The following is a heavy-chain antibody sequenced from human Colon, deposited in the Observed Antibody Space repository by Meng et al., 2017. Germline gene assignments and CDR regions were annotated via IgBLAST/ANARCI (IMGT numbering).Heavy chain of an antibody. Sequence: QGRLAKEGSGLVRPSESPALPLTVSGGSVSSVSYFWSWIRHPPGKGMGWIGYIYYTGSTNYNPSLKSRVTISVDTSKNQFSLKLSSVTAADTAVYYCARGPLDYWGQRTLVTVSS. CDR2: IYYTGST. CDR1: GGSVSSVSYF. V-gene: IGHV4-61*01. CDR3: ARGPLDY. J-gene: IGHJ4*02.